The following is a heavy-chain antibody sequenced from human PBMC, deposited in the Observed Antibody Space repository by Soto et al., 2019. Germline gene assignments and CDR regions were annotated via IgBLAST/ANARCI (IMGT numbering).Heavy chain of an antibody. J-gene: IGHJ5*02. CDR3: AKVSVLGSYRYTPHWFDP. D-gene: IGHD3-16*02. Sequence: SVKVSCKASGGTFSSYAISWVRQAPGQGLEWMGGIIPIFGTANYAQKFQGRVTITADKSTSTAYMELSSLRSADTAVYYCAKVSVLGSYRYTPHWFDPWGQGTLVTVSS. CDR2: IIPIFGTA. V-gene: IGHV1-69*06. CDR1: GGTFSSYA.